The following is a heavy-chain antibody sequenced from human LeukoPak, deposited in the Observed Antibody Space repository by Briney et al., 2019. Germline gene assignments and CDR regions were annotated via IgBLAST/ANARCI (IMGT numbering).Heavy chain of an antibody. D-gene: IGHD4-23*01. CDR1: GYTFTSYD. Sequence: ASVKVSCKASGYTFTSYDINWVRQATGQGLEWMGWMNPNSGNTGYVQKFQGRVTITRNTSISTAYMELSSLRSEDTAVYYCARGPTTVVTIGDYWGQGTLVTVSS. V-gene: IGHV1-8*03. J-gene: IGHJ4*02. CDR3: ARGPTTVVTIGDY. CDR2: MNPNSGNT.